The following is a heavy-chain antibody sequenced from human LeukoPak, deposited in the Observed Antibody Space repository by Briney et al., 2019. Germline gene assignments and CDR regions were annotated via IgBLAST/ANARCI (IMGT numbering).Heavy chain of an antibody. D-gene: IGHD3-10*01. CDR1: GFTFNIYH. J-gene: IGHJ3*02. CDR2: ITFSADTT. CDR3: AKKSQSRGRGAFDI. Sequence: GGSLRLSCVASGFTFNIYHMTWVRRAPGEGLEWVSIITFSADTTYYADSVKGRFTISRDNSKNTLYLQMNSLRAEDTAVYYCAKKSQSRGRGAFDIWGQGTMVTVSS. V-gene: IGHV3-23*01.